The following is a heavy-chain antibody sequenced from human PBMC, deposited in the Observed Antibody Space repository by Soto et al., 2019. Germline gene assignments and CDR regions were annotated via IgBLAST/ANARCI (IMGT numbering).Heavy chain of an antibody. D-gene: IGHD5-12*01. J-gene: IGHJ6*02. V-gene: IGHV1-3*01. CDR3: ARAKSGYDLPYYGMDV. Sequence: EASVKVSCKASGYTFTSYAMHXVRQAPGQRLEWMGWINAGNGNTKYSQKFQGRVTITRDNSKNTLYLQMNSLRAEDTAVYYCARAKSGYDLPYYGMDVWGQGTTVTVSS. CDR2: INAGNGNT. CDR1: GYTFTSYA.